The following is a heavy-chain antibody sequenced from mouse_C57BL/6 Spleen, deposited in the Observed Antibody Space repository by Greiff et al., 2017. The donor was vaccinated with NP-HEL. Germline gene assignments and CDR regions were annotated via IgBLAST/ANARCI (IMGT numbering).Heavy chain of an antibody. J-gene: IGHJ4*01. Sequence: QVQLQQSGAELVRPGTSVKVSCKASGYAFTNYLIEWVKQRPGQGLEWIGVINPGSGGTNYNEKFKGKATLTADESSSTAYMQLSSLTSEDSAVYFCARPYYYGSSYDYAMDYWGQGTSVTVSS. CDR1: GYAFTNYL. CDR2: INPGSGGT. CDR3: ARPYYYGSSYDYAMDY. D-gene: IGHD1-1*01. V-gene: IGHV1-54*01.